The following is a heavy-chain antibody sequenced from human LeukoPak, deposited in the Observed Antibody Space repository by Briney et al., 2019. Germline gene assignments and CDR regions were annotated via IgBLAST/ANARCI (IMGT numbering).Heavy chain of an antibody. D-gene: IGHD3-10*01. CDR2: MNPNSGNT. J-gene: IGHJ5*02. CDR1: GYTFTSYD. V-gene: IGHV1-8*01. CDR3: ARGSPPNYYGSGSYLLGFDP. Sequence: GASVKVSCKASGYTFTSYDINWLRQATGQGLEWMGWMNPNSGNTGYAQKFQGRVTMTRNTSISTAYMELSSLRSEDTAVYYCARGSPPNYYGSGSYLLGFDPWGQGTLVTVSS.